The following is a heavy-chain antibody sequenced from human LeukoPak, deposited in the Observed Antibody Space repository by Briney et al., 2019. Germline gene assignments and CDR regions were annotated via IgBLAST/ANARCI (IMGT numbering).Heavy chain of an antibody. J-gene: IGHJ4*02. CDR2: INPSGGST. Sequence: GAXXXXSCKASGYTFTSYYMHWVRQAPGQGLEWMGIINPSGGSTIYAQKFQGRVTMTRDTSTSTVYMELSSLRSEDTAVYYCARGQQWLFNWGQGTLVTVSS. V-gene: IGHV1-46*01. CDR3: ARGQQWLFN. D-gene: IGHD6-19*01. CDR1: GYTFTSYY.